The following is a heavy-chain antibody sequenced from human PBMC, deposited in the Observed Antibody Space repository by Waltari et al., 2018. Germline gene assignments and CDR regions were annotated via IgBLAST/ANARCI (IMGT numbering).Heavy chain of an antibody. J-gene: IGHJ5*02. CDR2: IGGRGGSK. CDR3: AKDGPSAPWWVLQA. Sequence: EVPLLESGGGLVQPGGSLRLSCAASGFPFSSYAMSWVRQDPGKGWVWCQAIGGRGGSKFYAVSVKGQSTISRDNSKNALDLQMNSLRAEDTAVYYCAKDGPSAPWWVLQALGQGTLVTVSS. V-gene: IGHV3-23*01. D-gene: IGHD1-26*01. CDR1: GFPFSSYA.